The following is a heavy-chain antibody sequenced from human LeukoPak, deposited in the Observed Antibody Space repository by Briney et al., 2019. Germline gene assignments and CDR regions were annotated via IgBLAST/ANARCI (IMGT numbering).Heavy chain of an antibody. J-gene: IGHJ6*03. CDR1: GYTFTGYY. CDR3: ARVGVVPAAMTYYYYMDV. D-gene: IGHD2-2*01. CDR2: INPNSGGT. Sequence: ASVKVSCKASGYTFTGYYIHWVRQAPGQGLEWMGWINPNSGGTNYPQKFQGRVTMTRDTSINTAYMELSRLRSDDTAVYYCARVGVVPAAMTYYYYMDVWGKGTTVTISS. V-gene: IGHV1-2*02.